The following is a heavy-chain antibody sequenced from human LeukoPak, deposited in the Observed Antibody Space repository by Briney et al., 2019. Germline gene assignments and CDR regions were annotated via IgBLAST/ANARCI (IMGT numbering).Heavy chain of an antibody. CDR3: VRGVGDY. CDR1: GGSVTSYS. Sequence: SETLSLTCTVSGGSVTSYSWSWIRQPAGKGLEWIGRLYFSGSTNYKPSLKSRVTISVDTSKNLYSLRLSSVTAADTAVYFCVRGVGDYWGRGTLVTVSS. CDR2: LYFSGST. J-gene: IGHJ4*02. V-gene: IGHV4-4*07.